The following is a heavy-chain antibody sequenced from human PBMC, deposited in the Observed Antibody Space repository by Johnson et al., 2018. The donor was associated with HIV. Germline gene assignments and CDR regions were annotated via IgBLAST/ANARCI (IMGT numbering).Heavy chain of an antibody. V-gene: IGHV3-30*02. Sequence: QVQLVESGGGVVQPGGSLRLSCAASGFTFSSYGMHWVRQAPGKGLEWVAFIRYDASNKYYPDSVNGRFTISRDNSNNTLYLQMNSLRAEDTAVYYCARIDRLGGLSRALDVWGQGTMVTVSS. CDR2: IRYDASNK. CDR1: GFTFSSYG. D-gene: IGHD6-25*01. CDR3: ARIDRLGGLSRALDV. J-gene: IGHJ3*01.